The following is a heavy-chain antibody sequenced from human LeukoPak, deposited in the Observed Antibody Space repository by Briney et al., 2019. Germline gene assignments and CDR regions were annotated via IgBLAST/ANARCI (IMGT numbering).Heavy chain of an antibody. CDR2: IDSSSRYI. V-gene: IGHV3-21*01. Sequence: GGSLRLSCAASGFTFSTYTMNWVRQAPGKGLEWVSPIDSSSRYIYYADSVKGRFTISRDNAKNSLYLQINSRRAEDTAVYYCARDPTSSWETAFDIWGQGTMVTVSS. D-gene: IGHD1-26*01. CDR3: ARDPTSSWETAFDI. CDR1: GFTFSTYT. J-gene: IGHJ3*02.